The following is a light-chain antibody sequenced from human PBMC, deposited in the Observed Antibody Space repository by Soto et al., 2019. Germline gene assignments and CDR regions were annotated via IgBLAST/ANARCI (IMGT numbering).Light chain of an antibody. CDR3: QQRSNWPIT. CDR2: DTS. V-gene: IGKV3-11*01. CDR1: QSVSSY. Sequence: EIVMTQSPATLSVSPGGIATLSFRASQSVSSYLAWYQQKPGQAPRLLIYDTSNRATGIPARFSGSGSGTDFTLTISSLEPEDFAVYYCQQRSNWPITFGQGTRLEIK. J-gene: IGKJ5*01.